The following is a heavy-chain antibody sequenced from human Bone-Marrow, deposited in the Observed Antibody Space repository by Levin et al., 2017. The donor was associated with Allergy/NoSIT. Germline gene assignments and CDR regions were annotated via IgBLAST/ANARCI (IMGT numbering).Heavy chain of an antibody. CDR2: MNPRGGDT. J-gene: IGHJ4*02. CDR1: GYTFIGFY. V-gene: IGHV1-46*01. CDR3: ARGDNADR. D-gene: IGHD1-1*01. Sequence: AGESLKISCKTSGYTFIGFYVHWVRQAPGQGLEWMGLMNPRGGDTLISKRFQARVTMTRDTSAGIAYMELTSLTSDDTAVYYCARGDNADRWGQGTLVTVSS.